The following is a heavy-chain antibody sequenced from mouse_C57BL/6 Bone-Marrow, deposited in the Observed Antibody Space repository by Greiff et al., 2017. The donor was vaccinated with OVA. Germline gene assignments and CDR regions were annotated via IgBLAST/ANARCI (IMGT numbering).Heavy chain of an antibody. Sequence: QVQLQQPGAELVRPGSSVKLSCKASGYPFTSYWMHWVKQRPIQGLEWIGNIDPSDSETHYNQKFKDKATLTVDKSSSTAYMQLSSLTSEDSAVYYWARGGGNSWYFDVWGTGTTVTVAS. V-gene: IGHV1-52*01. CDR1: GYPFTSYW. D-gene: IGHD2-1*01. CDR2: IDPSDSET. CDR3: ARGGGNSWYFDV. J-gene: IGHJ1*03.